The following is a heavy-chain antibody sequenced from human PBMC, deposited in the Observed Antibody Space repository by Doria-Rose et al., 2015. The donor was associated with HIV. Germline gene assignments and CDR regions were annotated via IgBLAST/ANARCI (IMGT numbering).Heavy chain of an antibody. CDR2: IFSDDER. Sequence: QITLKESGPVLVKPTETLTLTCTVSGVSLSSPGMGVSWIRQPPGKALEWLANIFSDDERSYQTSLNSRLTISRGTSKSQVVLTMTDMDPGDTATYYCARIKSSGWYHKYYFDFWGQGTLAIVSA. D-gene: IGHD6-13*01. CDR3: ARIKSSGWYHKYYFDF. J-gene: IGHJ4*02. CDR1: GVSLSSPGMG. V-gene: IGHV2-26*01.